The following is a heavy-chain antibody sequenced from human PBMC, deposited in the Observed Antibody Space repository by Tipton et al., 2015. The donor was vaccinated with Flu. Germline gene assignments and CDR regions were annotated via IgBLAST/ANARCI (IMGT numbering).Heavy chain of an antibody. CDR2: IYHSGST. CDR3: ARGPEQWLVNPHYFDY. J-gene: IGHJ4*02. Sequence: LRLSCTVSGYSISSGYYWGWIRQPPGKGLEWIGSIYHSGSTYYNPSLKSRVTISVDTSKNQFSLKLSSATAADTAVYYCARGPEQWLVNPHYFDYWGQGTLVTVSS. D-gene: IGHD6-19*01. V-gene: IGHV4-38-2*02. CDR1: GYSISSGYY.